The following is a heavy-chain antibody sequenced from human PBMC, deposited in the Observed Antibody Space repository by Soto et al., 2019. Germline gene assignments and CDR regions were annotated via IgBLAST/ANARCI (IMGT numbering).Heavy chain of an antibody. J-gene: IGHJ6*03. D-gene: IGHD2-15*01. CDR1: GFTFSGYS. CDR2: INGNGSST. CDR3: AKDKGSLGKLLPYHMDV. Sequence: GGSLRLSCASSGFTFSGYSMHLVRQAPGKGLEWVSSINGNGSSTNYADSVKGRFTISRDNSKNTLYLQMNSMRAEDTAVYYCAKDKGSLGKLLPYHMDVWGKGTTVTVSS. V-gene: IGHV3-23*01.